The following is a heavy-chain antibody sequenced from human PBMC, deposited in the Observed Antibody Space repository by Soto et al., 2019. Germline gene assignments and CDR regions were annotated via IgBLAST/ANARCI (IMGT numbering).Heavy chain of an antibody. CDR1: GFTFSSYS. CDR3: ARENYDFWTGSYYYYYMDV. J-gene: IGHJ6*03. D-gene: IGHD3-3*01. Sequence: GGSLRLSCAASGFTFSSYSMNWVRQAPGKGLEWVSYISSSSSTIYHADSVKGRFTISRDNAKNSLYLQMNSLRAEDTAVYYCARENYDFWTGSYYYYYMDVWGKGTTVTVSS. CDR2: ISSSSSTI. V-gene: IGHV3-48*01.